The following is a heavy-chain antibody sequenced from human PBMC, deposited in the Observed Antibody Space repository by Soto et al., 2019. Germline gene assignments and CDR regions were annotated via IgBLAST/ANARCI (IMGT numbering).Heavy chain of an antibody. CDR1: GGTFRNYV. V-gene: IGHV1-69*01. CDR2: IIPMFTAI. CDR3: AMIRIGTCYDTCGHYYDY. J-gene: IGHJ4*02. D-gene: IGHD3-22*01. Sequence: QVQLVQSGAEVKKPGSSVTVSCKASGGTFRNYVITWLRQAPGQGLEWMGRIIPMFTAINYAQNLQGRLTIAADASARTAYMELSSLRSDDTAVYYCAMIRIGTCYDTCGHYYDYGGQGTMVTVSS.